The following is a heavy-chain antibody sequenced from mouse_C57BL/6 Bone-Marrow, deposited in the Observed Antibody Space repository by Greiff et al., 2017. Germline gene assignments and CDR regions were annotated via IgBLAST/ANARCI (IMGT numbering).Heavy chain of an antibody. Sequence: QVQLQQSGAELARPGASVKMSCKASGYTFTSYTMHWVKQRPGQGLEWIGYINPSSGYTKYNQKFKDKATLTADKSSSTAYMQLSSLTSEDSAVYCCARSFNWEFAYWGQGTLVTVSA. V-gene: IGHV1-4*01. D-gene: IGHD4-1*01. CDR2: INPSSGYT. CDR1: GYTFTSYT. J-gene: IGHJ3*01. CDR3: ARSFNWEFAY.